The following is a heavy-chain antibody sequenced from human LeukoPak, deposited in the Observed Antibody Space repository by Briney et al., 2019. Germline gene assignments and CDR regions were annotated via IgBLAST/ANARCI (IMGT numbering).Heavy chain of an antibody. CDR2: IYTSGTT. Sequence: SETLSLTCTVSGGSISSYYWSWIRQPPGKGLEWIGYIYTSGTTTYNPSLKSRVTMSVDTSKSQFSLKLSSVTAADTAVYYCARDSGTTGEVKFDPWGQGTLVTVSS. CDR3: ARDSGTTGEVKFDP. CDR1: GGSISSYY. V-gene: IGHV4-4*08. D-gene: IGHD3-10*01. J-gene: IGHJ5*02.